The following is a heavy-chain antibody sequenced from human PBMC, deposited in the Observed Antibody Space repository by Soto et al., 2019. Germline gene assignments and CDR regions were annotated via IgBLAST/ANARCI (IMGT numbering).Heavy chain of an antibody. CDR2: VSYDERQK. Sequence: QVQLVESGGGVVQPGGSLRLSCAASGFTFSIYAMHWVRQAPGKGLEWVAVVSYDERQKYSTESVKGRFTISRDNSKNTLFLQMDSLRPEDTAVYYCASIAQFRPVIQAPAAAGSRVATYDIWGQGTLVTVSS. CDR1: GFTFSIYA. CDR3: ASIAQFRPVIQAPAAAGSRVATYDI. V-gene: IGHV3-30*04. J-gene: IGHJ3*02. D-gene: IGHD6-13*01.